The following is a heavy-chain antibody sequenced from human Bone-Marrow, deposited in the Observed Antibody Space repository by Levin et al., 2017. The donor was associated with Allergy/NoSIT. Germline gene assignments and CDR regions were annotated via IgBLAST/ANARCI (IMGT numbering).Heavy chain of an antibody. D-gene: IGHD1-20*01. CDR3: ARVVDGVTGADH. CDR1: GFTFSSYN. V-gene: IGHV3-48*02. J-gene: IGHJ4*02. Sequence: HPGGSLRLSCAASGFTFSSYNMIWVRQAPGKGLDCISYIATSGTTIHYADSVKGRFTMSRDNAKNSLYLQMNSLTDEDTAVYYCARVVDGVTGADHWGQGAVVTVSS. CDR2: IATSGTTI.